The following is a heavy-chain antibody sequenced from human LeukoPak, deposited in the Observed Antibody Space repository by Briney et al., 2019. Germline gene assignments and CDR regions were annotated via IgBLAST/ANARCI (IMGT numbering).Heavy chain of an antibody. J-gene: IGHJ6*03. V-gene: IGHV4-34*01. CDR2: LNHSGRT. CDR3: ARIYNYYYYMDV. Sequence: PSETLSLTCAVYGGSFSGYYWSWIRQPPGKGLEWIGELNHSGRTNYNPSLKSRVTISMDTSKNQFSLNLISVTAADTAVYYCARIYNYYYYMDVWGKGTTVTVSS. CDR1: GGSFSGYY.